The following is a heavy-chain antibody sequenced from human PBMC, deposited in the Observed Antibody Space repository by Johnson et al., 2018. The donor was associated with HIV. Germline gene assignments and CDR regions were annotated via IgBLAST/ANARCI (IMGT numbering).Heavy chain of an antibody. V-gene: IGHV3-20*04. CDR3: AKAGPREYSSSLDAFDI. CDR1: GFTFDDHG. CDR2: ISWNGGST. D-gene: IGHD6-6*01. J-gene: IGHJ3*02. Sequence: VQLVESGGGLVQPGGFLILSCAASGFTFDDHGMSWVRQAPGKGLEWISGISWNGGSTGYADSVNGRFSISRDNAKNSLYLQMNSLRAEDTALYYCAKAGPREYSSSLDAFDIWGQGTMVTVSS.